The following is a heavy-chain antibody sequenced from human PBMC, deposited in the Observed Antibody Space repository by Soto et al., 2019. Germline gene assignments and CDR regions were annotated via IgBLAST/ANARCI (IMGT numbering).Heavy chain of an antibody. Sequence: EVQLVESGGGLVQPGGSLRLSCAASGFTFSTGGMWWVRQAPGKGLEWVANINQDGSARYYGDSVKGRFTISRDNAKNSLYLQMNSLRAEDTAVYYCVKDNRGSYWGQGTLVTVSS. V-gene: IGHV3-7*01. D-gene: IGHD3-10*01. CDR3: VKDNRGSY. CDR2: INQDGSAR. CDR1: GFTFSTGG. J-gene: IGHJ4*02.